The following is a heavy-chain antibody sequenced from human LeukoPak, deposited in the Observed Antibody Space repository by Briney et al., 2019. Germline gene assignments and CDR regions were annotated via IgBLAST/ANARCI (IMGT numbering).Heavy chain of an antibody. CDR3: ARGGGTTRDAFDI. J-gene: IGHJ3*02. CDR2: IYHSGST. CDR1: GGSISSGGYS. Sequence: SETLSLTCAVSGGSISSGGYSWSWIRQPPGKGLEWIGYIYHSGSTYYNPSLKSRVTISVDRSKNQFSLKLSSVTAADTAVYYCARGGGTTRDAFDIWGQGTMVTVPS. V-gene: IGHV4-30-2*01. D-gene: IGHD2/OR15-2a*01.